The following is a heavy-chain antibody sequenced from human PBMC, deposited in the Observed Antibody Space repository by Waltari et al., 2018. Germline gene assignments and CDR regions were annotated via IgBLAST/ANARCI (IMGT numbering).Heavy chain of an antibody. Sequence: EVQLLESGGGLVQPGGSLRLSCAASGFTFSSYAMSWVRQAPGKGLEWVSAISGSGGSTYYADSVKGRFTISRDNAKNSLYLQMNSLRAEDTAVYYCARGGSYSIDYWGQGTLVTVSS. V-gene: IGHV3-23*01. CDR1: GFTFSSYA. D-gene: IGHD1-26*01. CDR3: ARGGSYSIDY. CDR2: ISGSGGST. J-gene: IGHJ4*02.